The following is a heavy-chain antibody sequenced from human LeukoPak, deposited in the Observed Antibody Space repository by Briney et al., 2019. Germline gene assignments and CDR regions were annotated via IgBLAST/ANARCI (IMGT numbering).Heavy chain of an antibody. CDR1: GYSFTSYW. V-gene: IGHV5-51*01. D-gene: IGHD6-13*01. CDR2: IHPADSDP. CDR3: ARHKHEKAAALPWYVMDV. Sequence: GESLKISCKGSGYSFTSYWIGWVRQMPGKGLEWVGIIHPADSDPRYSPSYQGQVTISVDKSISTASLQWSSLKASDTAIYYCARHKHEKAAALPWYVMDVWGQGTTVTVSS. J-gene: IGHJ6*02.